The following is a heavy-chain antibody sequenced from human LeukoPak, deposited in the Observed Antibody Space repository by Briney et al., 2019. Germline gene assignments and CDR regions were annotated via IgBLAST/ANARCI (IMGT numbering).Heavy chain of an antibody. CDR1: GGSMTSYY. Sequence: PSETLSLTCTVSGGSMTSYYGSGMRQPPGKGLEWIAYIYYSGGTNYNPSLKSRVTISVNTSKHQFSLKLSSVTAADTAVYYCARHARSTFSTSWYDSWGQGTLVTVSS. V-gene: IGHV4-59*08. J-gene: IGHJ5*01. CDR2: IYYSGGT. CDR3: ARHARSTFSTSWYDS. D-gene: IGHD2-2*01.